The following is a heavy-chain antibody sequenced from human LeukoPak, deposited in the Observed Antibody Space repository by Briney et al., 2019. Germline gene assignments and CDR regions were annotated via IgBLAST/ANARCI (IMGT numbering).Heavy chain of an antibody. Sequence: ASVKVSCKASGGTFSSNAISWVRQAPGQGLEWMGGIIPIFGTANYAQKFQGRVTITADKSTSTAYMELSSLRSEDTAVYYCARTGMVSSSNFDYWGQGTLVTVSS. CDR2: IIPIFGTA. CDR3: ARTGMVSSSNFDY. CDR1: GGTFSSNA. D-gene: IGHD6-6*01. J-gene: IGHJ4*02. V-gene: IGHV1-69*06.